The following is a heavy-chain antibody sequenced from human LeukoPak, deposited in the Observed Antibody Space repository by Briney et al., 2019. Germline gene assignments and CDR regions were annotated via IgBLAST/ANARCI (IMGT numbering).Heavy chain of an antibody. J-gene: IGHJ4*02. D-gene: IGHD1-26*01. V-gene: IGHV1-2*02. CDR2: INPDSDGT. Sequence: ASVKVSCKASGYSFTGYYMHWVRQAPGQGLEWMGWINPDSDGTKYAQKFQGRVTMTRDTSISLVYMELSRLRVDDTAVYFCARGGGPTPTSGFDYWGQGTLVTVSS. CDR3: ARGGGPTPTSGFDY. CDR1: GYSFTGYY.